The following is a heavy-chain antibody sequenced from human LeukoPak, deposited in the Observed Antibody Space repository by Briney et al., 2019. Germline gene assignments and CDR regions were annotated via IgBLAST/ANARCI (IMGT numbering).Heavy chain of an antibody. V-gene: IGHV1-8*01. J-gene: IGHJ4*02. CDR2: MNPNSGNT. CDR1: GYTFTSYD. Sequence: ASVKVSCKASGYTFTSYDINWVRQATGQGLEWMGWMNPNSGNTGYAQKFQGRVTMTRNTSISTAYMELSSLRSEDAAVYYCARSVAVAGTGFDYWGQGTLVTVSS. D-gene: IGHD6-19*01. CDR3: ARSVAVAGTGFDY.